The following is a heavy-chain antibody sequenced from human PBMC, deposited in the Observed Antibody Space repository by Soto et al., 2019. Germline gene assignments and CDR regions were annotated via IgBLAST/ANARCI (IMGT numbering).Heavy chain of an antibody. V-gene: IGHV3-74*01. CDR3: ARDTRSSSSLRWFDP. CDR1: GFTFSSYW. D-gene: IGHD6-6*01. J-gene: IGHJ5*02. Sequence: GGSLRLSCAASGFTFSSYWMHWVRQAPGKGLVWVSRINSDGSSTSYADSVKGRFTISRDNAKNTLYLQMNSLRAEDTAVYYCARDTRSSSSLRWFDPWGQGTLVTVSS. CDR2: INSDGSST.